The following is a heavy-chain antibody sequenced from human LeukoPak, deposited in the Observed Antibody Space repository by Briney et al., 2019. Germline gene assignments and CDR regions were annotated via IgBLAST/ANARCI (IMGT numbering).Heavy chain of an antibody. CDR2: IYYSGST. D-gene: IGHD4-17*01. Sequence: PSQTLSLTCAVSGGSISSGGYSWSWIRQPPGKGLEWIGYIYYSGSTNYNPSLKSRVTISVDTSKNQFSLKLSSVTAADTAVYYCARAGGDYAEASWWGQGTLVTVSS. V-gene: IGHV4-61*08. J-gene: IGHJ4*02. CDR1: GGSISSGGYS. CDR3: ARAGGDYAEASW.